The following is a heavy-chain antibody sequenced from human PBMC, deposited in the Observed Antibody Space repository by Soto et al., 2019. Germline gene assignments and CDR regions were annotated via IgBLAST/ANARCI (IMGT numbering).Heavy chain of an antibody. CDR1: GYTFTSYG. D-gene: IGHD3-10*01. CDR3: ARDMVRGVIHYYYGMDV. V-gene: IGHV1-18*01. CDR2: ISAYNGNT. J-gene: IGHJ6*02. Sequence: QVQLVQSGAEVKKPGASVKVSCKASGYTFTSYGISWVRQAPGQGLEWMGWISAYNGNTNYAQKLQGRVTMTTDTSXSXXYMELRSLRSDDTAVYYCARDMVRGVIHYYYGMDVWGQGTTVTVSS.